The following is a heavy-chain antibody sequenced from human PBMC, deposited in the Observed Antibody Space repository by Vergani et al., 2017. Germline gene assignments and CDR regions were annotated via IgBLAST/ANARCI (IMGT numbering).Heavy chain of an antibody. CDR3: ARGMTTETTDLDGFDI. Sequence: LVESGGGLVQPGGSLRLSCAASSFSVSSHYMTWVRQAPGKGLEWVSTINIGGRTSYADSVKGRLTLTRDDSKNTLHLQMNSLRPEDTAVYHCARGMTTETTDLDGFDIWGQGTMVSVSS. CDR1: SFSVSSHY. V-gene: IGHV3-66*02. D-gene: IGHD4-17*01. J-gene: IGHJ3*02. CDR2: INIGGRT.